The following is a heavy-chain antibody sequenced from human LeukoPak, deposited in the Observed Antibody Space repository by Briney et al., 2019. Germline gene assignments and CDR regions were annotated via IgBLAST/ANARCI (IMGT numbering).Heavy chain of an antibody. CDR1: GFTFSSYA. CDR3: AKAYSSGWYRGTHFDY. D-gene: IGHD6-19*01. J-gene: IGHJ4*02. CDR2: ISGSGGST. V-gene: IGHV3-23*01. Sequence: PAGSLRLSCAASGFTFSSYAMSWVRQAPGKGLEWVSAISGSGGSTYYADSVKGRFTISRDNSKNTLYLQMNSLRAEDTAVYYCAKAYSSGWYRGTHFDYWGQGTLVTVSS.